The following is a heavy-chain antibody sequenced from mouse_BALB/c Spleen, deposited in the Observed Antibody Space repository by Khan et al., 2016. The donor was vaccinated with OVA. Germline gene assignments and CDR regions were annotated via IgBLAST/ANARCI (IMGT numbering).Heavy chain of an antibody. D-gene: IGHD2-1*01. J-gene: IGHJ2*01. CDR3: TRGNPGSFDY. V-gene: IGHV1-69*02. CDR2: IYPSDSDT. Sequence: QVQLQQPGAELVRPGASVKLSCQASGYTFTNHWINWVKQRPGQGLEWIGNIYPSDSDTNYNHQFKDKATLTVDKSSSAAYMQLSSPTSEDSAFYYCTRGNPGSFDYWGQGTTLTVSS. CDR1: GYTFTNHW.